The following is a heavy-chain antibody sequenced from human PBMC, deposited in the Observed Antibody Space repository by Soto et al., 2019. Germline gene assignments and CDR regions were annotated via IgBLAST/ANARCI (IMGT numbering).Heavy chain of an antibody. V-gene: IGHV1-18*01. J-gene: IGHJ4*02. CDR3: ASANEGGTELDY. Sequence: QVQLVQSGPEVKKPGASVKVSCKASVYTFSSYGVNWVRQAPGQGLECMGWISAYNGNTNYAQKFQGRVTMTTDTSTSTAYMELRSLRFDDTAMYYCASANEGGTELDYWGQGTLVTVSS. CDR2: ISAYNGNT. D-gene: IGHD1-1*01. CDR1: VYTFSSYG.